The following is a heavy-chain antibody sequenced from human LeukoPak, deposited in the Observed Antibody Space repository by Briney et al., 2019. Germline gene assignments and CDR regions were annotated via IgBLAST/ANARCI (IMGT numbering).Heavy chain of an antibody. V-gene: IGHV3-23*01. CDR1: GFTFSNFL. D-gene: IGHD6-19*01. CDR2: ISGSGGST. CDR3: AKVGSSGWYVDYFDY. Sequence: GGSLRLSCAASGFTFSNFLMTWVRQAPGKGPEWVSAISGSGGSTYYADSVKGRFTISRDNSKNTLYLQMNSLRAEDTAVYYCAKVGSSGWYVDYFDYWGQGTLVTVSS. J-gene: IGHJ4*02.